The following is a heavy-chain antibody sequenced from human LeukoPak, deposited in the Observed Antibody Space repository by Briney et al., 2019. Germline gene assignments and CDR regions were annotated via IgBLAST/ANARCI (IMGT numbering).Heavy chain of an antibody. D-gene: IGHD2/OR15-2a*01. CDR3: TTSGGTTTRFVDY. CDR2: IISKVDGGTA. V-gene: IGHV3-15*01. Sequence: GGSLRLSCAASGFTFSSAWMSWVRQAPGKGLEWVGRIISKVDGGTADYAAPVKGRFTISRGDSKNTVYLQMNSLKTEDTAVYYCTTSGGTTTRFVDYWGQGNLVSVSP. CDR1: GFTFSSAW. J-gene: IGHJ4*02.